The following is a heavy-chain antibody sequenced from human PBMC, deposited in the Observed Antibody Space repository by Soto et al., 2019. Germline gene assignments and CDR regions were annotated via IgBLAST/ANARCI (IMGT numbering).Heavy chain of an antibody. Sequence: QVQLVQSGAEVKKPGASVTVSCKAAGYTCTSYGISWVRQAPGQGLEWMGGISAYNGNTNYAQKLQGRVTMTTDTSTSTGYMELRSLRSDDTAVYYWVVAAQPYYFDYWGQGTLVTVSS. CDR1: GYTCTSYG. J-gene: IGHJ4*02. CDR2: ISAYNGNT. V-gene: IGHV1-18*01. D-gene: IGHD2-15*01. CDR3: VVAAQPYYFDY.